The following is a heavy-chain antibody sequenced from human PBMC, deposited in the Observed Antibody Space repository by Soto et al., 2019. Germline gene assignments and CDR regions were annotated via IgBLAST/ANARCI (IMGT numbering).Heavy chain of an antibody. D-gene: IGHD2-21*02. CDR3: ARHGGDDSYYYYYMDV. CDR2: IYYSGST. CDR1: GGSISSYY. V-gene: IGHV4-59*08. Sequence: SETLSLTCTVSGGSISSYYWSWLLQPPGKGLEWIGYIYYSGSTNYNPSLKSRVTISVDTSKNQFSLKLSSVTAADTAVYYCARHGGDDSYYYYYMDVWGKGTTVTVSS. J-gene: IGHJ6*03.